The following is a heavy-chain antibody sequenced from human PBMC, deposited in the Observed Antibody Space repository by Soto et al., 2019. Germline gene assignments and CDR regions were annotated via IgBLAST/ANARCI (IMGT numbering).Heavy chain of an antibody. V-gene: IGHV3-7*05. CDR2: IKQDGSEK. D-gene: IGHD3-3*01. J-gene: IGHJ4*02. CDR3: ARDLSIFGVVTPR. CDR1: GFTFSSYW. Sequence: PGGSLRLSCAASGFTFSSYWMSWVRQAPGKGLEWVANIKQDGSEKYYVDSVKGRFTISRDNAKNSLYLQMNSLRAEDTAVYYCARDLSIFGVVTPRWGQGTLVTVSS.